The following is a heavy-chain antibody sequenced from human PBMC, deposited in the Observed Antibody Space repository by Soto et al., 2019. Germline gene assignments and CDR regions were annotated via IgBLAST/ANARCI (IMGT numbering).Heavy chain of an antibody. J-gene: IGHJ4*02. CDR1: GYTFTSYA. CDR2: INAGNGNT. CDR3: ARDYCSGGSCHHLSY. Sequence: ASGKVSCKASGYTFTSYAMHWVRQAPGQRLEWMGWINAGNGNTKYSQKFQGRVTITRDTSASTAYMELSSLRSEDTAVYYCARDYCSGGSCHHLSYWGQGTLVTVSS. D-gene: IGHD2-15*01. V-gene: IGHV1-3*01.